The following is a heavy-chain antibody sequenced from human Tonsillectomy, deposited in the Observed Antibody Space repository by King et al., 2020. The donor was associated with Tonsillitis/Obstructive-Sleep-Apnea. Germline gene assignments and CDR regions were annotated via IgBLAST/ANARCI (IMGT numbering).Heavy chain of an antibody. Sequence: VQLVESGAEVKKPGASVKVSCKASNYVFTSYGISWVRQAPGQGLEWMGWISGFNGNTNYPQKTQGRVTMTIDTSTSTAYMELRSLRSDDTAVYYCARDDILTGTLSHWGQGTLVTVSS. V-gene: IGHV1-18*04. CDR3: ARDDILTGTLSH. CDR1: NYVFTSYG. CDR2: ISGFNGNT. D-gene: IGHD3-9*01. J-gene: IGHJ4*02.